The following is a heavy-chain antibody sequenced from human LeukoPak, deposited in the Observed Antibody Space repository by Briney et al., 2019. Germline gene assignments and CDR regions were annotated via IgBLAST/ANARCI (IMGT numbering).Heavy chain of an antibody. V-gene: IGHV3-21*01. CDR2: ISSSSSYI. Sequence: GGSLRLSCAASGFTFSSYSMNWVRQAPGKGLEWVSSISSSSSYIYYADSVKGRFTISRDNAKNSLYLQMNSLRAEDTAVYYCARDPAMQTWLSAYYFDYWGQGTQVTVSS. J-gene: IGHJ4*02. D-gene: IGHD3-22*01. CDR1: GFTFSSYS. CDR3: ARDPAMQTWLSAYYFDY.